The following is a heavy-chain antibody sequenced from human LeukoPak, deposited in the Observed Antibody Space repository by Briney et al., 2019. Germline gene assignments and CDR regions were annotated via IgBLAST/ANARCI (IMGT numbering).Heavy chain of an antibody. V-gene: IGHV4-34*01. CDR1: GGSFSAYY. CDR3: APRGDIEHSYVYGKWFDP. J-gene: IGHJ5*02. D-gene: IGHD5-18*01. Sequence: SETLSLTCAVYGGSFSAYYWTWIRQPPGKGLEWIGEINHSGSGNYNSSLRSRVTISVDTSYKQFSLRLSSVTAADTAVYYCAPRGDIEHSYVYGKWFDPWGQGTRVTVSS. CDR2: INHSGSG.